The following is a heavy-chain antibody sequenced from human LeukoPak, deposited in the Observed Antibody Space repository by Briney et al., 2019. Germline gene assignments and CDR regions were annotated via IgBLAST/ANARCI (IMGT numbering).Heavy chain of an antibody. CDR3: VRSSWYNWFDS. CDR2: MSGAIGNI. V-gene: IGHV3-21*01. CDR1: GFTFSDYT. Sequence: VGSLRLSCAASGFTFSDYTMNWVRQTPGKGLEWVSSMSGAIGNIIYGESMKGRFTISRDASKNSLFLNLRGLRVDDTAVYFCVRSSWYNWFDSWGQGTLVAVSS. D-gene: IGHD6-13*01. J-gene: IGHJ5*01.